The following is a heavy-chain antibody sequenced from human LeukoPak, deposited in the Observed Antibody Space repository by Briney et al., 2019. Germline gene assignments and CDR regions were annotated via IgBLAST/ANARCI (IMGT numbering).Heavy chain of an antibody. J-gene: IGHJ4*02. V-gene: IGHV3-7*01. D-gene: IGHD3-10*01. CDR2: IKQDGSEK. Sequence: GGSLRLSCAASGFTFSSYWMSWVRQAPGKGLEWVANIKQDGSEKYYVDSVKGRFTISRDNAKNSLYLQMNSLRAEDTAVYYCARGSNIGSGKTFDYWGQGTLVTVSS. CDR1: GFTFSSYW. CDR3: ARGSNIGSGKTFDY.